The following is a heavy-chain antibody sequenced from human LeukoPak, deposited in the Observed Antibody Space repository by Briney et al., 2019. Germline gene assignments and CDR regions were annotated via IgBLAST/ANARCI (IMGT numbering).Heavy chain of an antibody. CDR3: AVSRSRRQRLVRYYYYYMDV. D-gene: IGHD6-19*01. J-gene: IGHJ6*03. CDR1: GFTFTSSA. Sequence: SVKVSCKASGFTFTSSAVQWVRQARGQRLEWIGWIVVGSGNTNYAQKFRERVTITRDMSTSTAYMELSSLRSEDTAVYYCAVSRSRRQRLVRYYYYYMDVWGKGTTVTVSS. V-gene: IGHV1-58*01. CDR2: IVVGSGNT.